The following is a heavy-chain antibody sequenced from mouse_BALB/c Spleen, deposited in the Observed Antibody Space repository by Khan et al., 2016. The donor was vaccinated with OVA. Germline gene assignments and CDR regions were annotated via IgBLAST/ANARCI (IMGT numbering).Heavy chain of an antibody. CDR3: VKGHFDY. Sequence: QIQLVQSGPELKKPGETVKISCKASGYTFTDYSMHWVKQAPEKGLKWMGWINTETGEPTYADDFKGRFAFSLETSVSTAYLQIYNLKNEDTATYFCVKGHFDYWGQGTTLTVSS. V-gene: IGHV9-2-1*01. CDR2: INTETGEP. CDR1: GYTFTDYS. J-gene: IGHJ2*01.